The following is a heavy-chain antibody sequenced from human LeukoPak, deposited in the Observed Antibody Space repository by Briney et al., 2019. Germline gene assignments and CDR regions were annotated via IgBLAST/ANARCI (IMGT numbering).Heavy chain of an antibody. CDR1: GGSISSYC. V-gene: IGHV4-4*07. CDR2: IYTSGST. Sequence: PSETLSLTCTVSGGSISSYCWSWIRQPAGKGLEWIGRIYTSGSTNYNPSLKSRVTMSVDTSKNQFSLKLSSVTAADTAVYYCARESYDFWSGPHHDYWGQGTLVTVSS. D-gene: IGHD3-3*01. J-gene: IGHJ4*02. CDR3: ARESYDFWSGPHHDY.